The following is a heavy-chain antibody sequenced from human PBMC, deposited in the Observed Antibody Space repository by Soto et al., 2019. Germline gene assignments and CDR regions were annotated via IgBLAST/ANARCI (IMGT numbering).Heavy chain of an antibody. V-gene: IGHV4-34*01. CDR2: INHSGST. D-gene: IGHD3-10*01. CDR1: GGSFSGYY. CDR3: ARVSGIYYYGMDV. J-gene: IGHJ6*02. Sequence: SETLSLTCAVFGGSFSGYYWSWIRQPPGKGLEWIGEINHSGSTNYNPSLKSRVTISVDTSKNQFSLKLSSVTAADTAVYYCARVSGIYYYGMDVRAQGTTVTVSS.